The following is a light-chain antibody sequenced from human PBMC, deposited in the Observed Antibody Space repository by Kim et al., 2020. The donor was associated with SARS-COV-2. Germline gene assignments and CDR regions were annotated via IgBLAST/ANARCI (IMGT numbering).Light chain of an antibody. J-gene: IGKJ2*03. Sequence: RAYLNCKSSQTVLYNSNNKNYLAWYQQKPGRAPKLLIYWASIRESGVSDRFSGSGSETDFTLTISSLQAEDVAVYYCQQYYSTPPSFGQGTKLEI. V-gene: IGKV4-1*01. CDR1: QTVLYNSNNKNY. CDR3: QQYYSTPPS. CDR2: WAS.